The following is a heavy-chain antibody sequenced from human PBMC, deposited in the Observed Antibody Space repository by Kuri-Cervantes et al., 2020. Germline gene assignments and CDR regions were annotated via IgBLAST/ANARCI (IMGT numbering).Heavy chain of an antibody. CDR3: AKGWYYVSASYFDY. Sequence: GESLKISCAASGFTFSSYGMHWVRQAPGKGLEWVSAISGSGGSTYHADSVKGRCTISRDTIKKTLYLQRNSLRAEDTAVYYCAKGWYYVSASYFDYWGQRAMVTVSS. D-gene: IGHD3-22*01. J-gene: IGHJ4*02. CDR1: GFTFSSYG. V-gene: IGHV3-23*01. CDR2: ISGSGGST.